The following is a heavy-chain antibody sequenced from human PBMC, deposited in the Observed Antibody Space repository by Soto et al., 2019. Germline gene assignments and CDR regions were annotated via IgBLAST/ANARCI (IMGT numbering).Heavy chain of an antibody. Sequence: QLQLQESGSGLVKPSQTLSLTCAVSGGSISSGGYSWSWIRQPPGKGLEWIGYIYHSGSTYYNPSLKSGVTISVDRSKDQFSLKLSSVTAADTAVYYCARAVAAACTSPPPNWFEPWGQGTLVTVS. CDR1: GGSISSGGYS. CDR3: ARAVAAACTSPPPNWFEP. J-gene: IGHJ5*02. CDR2: IYHSGST. V-gene: IGHV4-30-2*01. D-gene: IGHD6-13*01.